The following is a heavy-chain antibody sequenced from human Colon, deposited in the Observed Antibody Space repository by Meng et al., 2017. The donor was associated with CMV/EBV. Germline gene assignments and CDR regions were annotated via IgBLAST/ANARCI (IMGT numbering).Heavy chain of an antibody. Sequence: ASVRVSCKASGYTFTNYYIHWVRQAPGQELEWMGWIDPNSGDTNYAQNFQGRVTMTRDMSITTAHMELTSLTSDDTALYYCAREGTSSPSAADCWGQGTLVTVSS. J-gene: IGHJ4*02. CDR2: IDPNSGDT. D-gene: IGHD6-6*01. V-gene: IGHV1-2*02. CDR3: AREGTSSPSAADC. CDR1: GYTFTNYY.